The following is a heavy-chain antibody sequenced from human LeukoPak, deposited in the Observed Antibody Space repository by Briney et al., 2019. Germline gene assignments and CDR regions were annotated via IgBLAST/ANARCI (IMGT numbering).Heavy chain of an antibody. Sequence: GGSLRLSCAASGFSFSDYSMNWVRQAPGKGLEWVSSITISSSIIYYADSVKGRFTISRDNAKNSLFLQMNSLRAEDTAMYYCARDLSDDYSLDLWGQGTLVSVSS. CDR3: ARDLSDDYSLDL. V-gene: IGHV3-21*01. D-gene: IGHD3-16*01. CDR2: ITISSSII. CDR1: GFSFSDYS. J-gene: IGHJ5*02.